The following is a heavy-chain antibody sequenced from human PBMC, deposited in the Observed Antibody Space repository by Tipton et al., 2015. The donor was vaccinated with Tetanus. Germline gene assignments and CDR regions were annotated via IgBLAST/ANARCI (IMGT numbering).Heavy chain of an antibody. J-gene: IGHJ6*02. CDR3: ARETGSASARDV. V-gene: IGHV4-31*03. CDR1: GGSISSSSHY. CDR2: VYYSGTT. Sequence: TLSLTCTVSGGSISSSSHYWTWIRQRPGKGLDGIGYVYYSGTTYFDFSLQIRLTLSVDTSRNLFSLKLTSATAADTGIYYCARETGSASARDVWGQGIAVTVSS.